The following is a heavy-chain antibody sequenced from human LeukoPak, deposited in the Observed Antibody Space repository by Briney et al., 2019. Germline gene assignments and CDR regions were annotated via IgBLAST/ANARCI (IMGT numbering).Heavy chain of an antibody. CDR2: IYYSGST. Sequence: SETLSLTCTVSGGSISSYYWSWIRQPPGKGLEWIGYIYYSGSTNYNPSLKSRVTISVDTSKNQLSLKLSPVTAADTAVYYCARYGDPHHDYYYYGMDVWGQGTTVTVSS. V-gene: IGHV4-59*08. D-gene: IGHD3-10*01. J-gene: IGHJ6*02. CDR3: ARYGDPHHDYYYYGMDV. CDR1: GGSISSYY.